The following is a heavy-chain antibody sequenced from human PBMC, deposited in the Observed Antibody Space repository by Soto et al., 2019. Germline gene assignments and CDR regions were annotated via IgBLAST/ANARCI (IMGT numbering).Heavy chain of an antibody. Sequence: PGGSLRLSCAASGFTFSSYGMHWVRQAPGKGLEWVAVISYDGSNKYYADSVKGRFTISRDNSKNTLYLQMNSLRAEDTAVYYCAKEISSYYGSGTHRGPYFDYWGQGTLVTVSS. CDR2: ISYDGSNK. CDR3: AKEISSYYGSGTHRGPYFDY. J-gene: IGHJ4*02. CDR1: GFTFSSYG. V-gene: IGHV3-30*18. D-gene: IGHD3-10*01.